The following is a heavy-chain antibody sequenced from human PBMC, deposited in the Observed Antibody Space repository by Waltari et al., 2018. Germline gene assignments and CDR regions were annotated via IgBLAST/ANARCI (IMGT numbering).Heavy chain of an antibody. CDR1: GYNFTSYD. Sequence: QVQLVQSGAEVKKPGASVKVSCKASGYNFTSYDINWFRQATGQGLEWMGCMNPNRCNTGYAQKFQGRVTITRNTARSTDYMELSSLRSEDTAVYYCARVPPTGPPDDWGQGTLVTVSS. CDR3: ARVPPTGPPDD. CDR2: MNPNRCNT. D-gene: IGHD1-1*01. V-gene: IGHV1-8*03. J-gene: IGHJ4*02.